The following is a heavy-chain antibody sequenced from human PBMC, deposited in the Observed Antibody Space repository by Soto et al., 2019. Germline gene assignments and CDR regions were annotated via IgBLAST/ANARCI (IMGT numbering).Heavy chain of an antibody. CDR1: GYTFSSYD. D-gene: IGHD4-17*01. CDR3: ARTDGDLDV. V-gene: IGHV1-8*01. Sequence: QVQLVQSGAEVKKPGASVKVSCKASGYTFSSYDINWVRQATGQGLEWMGWMNPKSGHTGSAQKFQGRVTMTRETSISTAYIELSSLRSEDTAIYYCARTDGDLDVWGQGTTVTVSS. J-gene: IGHJ6*02. CDR2: MNPKSGHT.